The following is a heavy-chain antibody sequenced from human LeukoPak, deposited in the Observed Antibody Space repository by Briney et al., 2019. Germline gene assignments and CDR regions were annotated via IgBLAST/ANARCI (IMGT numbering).Heavy chain of an antibody. V-gene: IGHV3-23*01. CDR2: ISGTGSST. CDR3: TKGSDYYGSGSYYNSNWFDP. D-gene: IGHD3-10*01. Sequence: GGSLRLSCAASGFTFSSYAMGWVRQAPGKGLEWVSTISGTGSSTYYADSVKGRFTISRGSSKNTLYLQMNSLRAEDTAVYYCTKGSDYYGSGSYYNSNWFDPWGQGTLVTVSS. CDR1: GFTFSSYA. J-gene: IGHJ5*02.